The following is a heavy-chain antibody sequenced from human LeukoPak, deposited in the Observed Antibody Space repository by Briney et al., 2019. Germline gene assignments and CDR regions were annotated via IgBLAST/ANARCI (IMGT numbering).Heavy chain of an antibody. CDR3: ARDLGFCSSTSCYPWFDP. J-gene: IGHJ5*02. CDR2: IYYSGST. Sequence: SETLSLTCTVSGGSISRGDYYWSWLRQPPGTGLEWIGYIYYSGSTYYNPSLKSRVTISVDTSKNQFSLKLSSVTAADTAVYYCARDLGFCSSTSCYPWFDPWGQGTLVTVSS. V-gene: IGHV4-30-4*01. CDR1: GGSISRGDYY. D-gene: IGHD2-2*01.